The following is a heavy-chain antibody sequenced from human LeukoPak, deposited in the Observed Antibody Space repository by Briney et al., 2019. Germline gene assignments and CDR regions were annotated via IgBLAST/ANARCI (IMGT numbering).Heavy chain of an antibody. CDR1: GYNFSVYY. V-gene: IGHV1-2*02. Sequence: GASVKVSCKGSGYNFSVYYMHWVRQARGQGFEWMGWMDPNSCDTIYAPKFQGRVSMTRDTSITTAYMDLSSLTFDDSAMYYCATRGGVTPNTLAMWGHGTMVTVSS. J-gene: IGHJ3*01. CDR2: MDPNSCDT. D-gene: IGHD2-15*01. CDR3: ATRGGVTPNTLAM.